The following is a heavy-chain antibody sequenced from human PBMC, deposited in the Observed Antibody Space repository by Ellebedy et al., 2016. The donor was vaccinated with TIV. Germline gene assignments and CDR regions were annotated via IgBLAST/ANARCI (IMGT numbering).Heavy chain of an antibody. CDR1: GGSFSGYF. Sequence: MPSETLSLTCAVYGGSFSGYFWSWIRQSPGKGLKWIGEINHSGSTTYTASLKSRVTISVDTSKTQFSLNLGSVTAEDTAVYYCAKLDGNGYGRDYLDYWGQGTLVTVSS. V-gene: IGHV4-34*01. D-gene: IGHD3-22*01. CDR3: AKLDGNGYGRDYLDY. J-gene: IGHJ4*02. CDR2: INHSGST.